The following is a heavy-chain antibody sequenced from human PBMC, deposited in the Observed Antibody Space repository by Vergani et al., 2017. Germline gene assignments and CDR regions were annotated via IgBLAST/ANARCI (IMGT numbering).Heavy chain of an antibody. Sequence: DVQLVQSGAEVKKPGESLRISCKGSGYSFTSYWISWVRQMPGKGLEWMGRIDPSDSYTNYSPSFQGHVTISADKSISTAYLQWSSLKASDTAMYYSASPRPYYYDSSGTADAFDIWGQGTMVTVSS. CDR2: IDPSDSYT. CDR3: ASPRPYYYDSSGTADAFDI. CDR1: GYSFTSYW. D-gene: IGHD3-22*01. J-gene: IGHJ3*02. V-gene: IGHV5-10-1*03.